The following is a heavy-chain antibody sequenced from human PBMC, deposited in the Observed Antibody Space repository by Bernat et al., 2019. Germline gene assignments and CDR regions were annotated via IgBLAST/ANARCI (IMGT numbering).Heavy chain of an antibody. V-gene: IGHV3-15*01. CDR2: IKSKTDGGTT. CDR1: GFTFSNDW. CDR3: TTGYVSGSQDYYYDSMDV. D-gene: IGHD3-10*01. Sequence: EVQLVESGGGLVKPGGSLRLSCAASGFTFSNDWMSWVRQAPGKGLEWVGRIKSKTDGGTTDYAAHVKGRFTISRDDSKNTLYLQMNSLKTEDTDVYYCTTGYVSGSQDYYYDSMDVWGQGTTVTVSS. J-gene: IGHJ6*02.